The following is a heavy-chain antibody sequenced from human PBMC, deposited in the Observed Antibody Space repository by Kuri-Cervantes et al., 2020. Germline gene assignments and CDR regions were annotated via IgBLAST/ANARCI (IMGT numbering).Heavy chain of an antibody. J-gene: IGHJ6*02. CDR2: IWYDGSNK. Sequence: GESLKISCAASGFTFSSYSMHWVRQAPGKGLEWVAVIWYDGSNKYYADSVKGRFTISRDNSKNTLYLQMNSLRAEDTALYYCAKDIVSWTRYFDWLSRADGMDVWGQGTTVTVSS. V-gene: IGHV3-33*06. CDR3: AKDIVSWTRYFDWLSRADGMDV. D-gene: IGHD3-9*01. CDR1: GFTFSSYS.